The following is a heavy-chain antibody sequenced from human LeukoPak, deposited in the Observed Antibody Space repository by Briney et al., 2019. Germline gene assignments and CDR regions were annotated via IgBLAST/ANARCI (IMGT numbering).Heavy chain of an antibody. J-gene: IGHJ3*02. Sequence: PSETLSLTCAVSGYSISSGYYWSWIRQPPGKGLEWIGYIYYSGSTNYNPSLKSRVTISVDTSKNQFSLKLSSVTAADTAVYYCARVSWGSSFAVGAFDIWGQGTMVTVSS. V-gene: IGHV4-61*01. CDR1: GYSISSGYY. D-gene: IGHD3-16*01. CDR3: ARVSWGSSFAVGAFDI. CDR2: IYYSGST.